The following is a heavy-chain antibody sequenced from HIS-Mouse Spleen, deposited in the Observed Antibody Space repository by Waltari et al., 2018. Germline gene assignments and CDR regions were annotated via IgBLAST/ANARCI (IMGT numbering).Heavy chain of an antibody. Sequence: QLQLQESGPGLVKPSETLSLTCTVSGGSISSSSYYWGWIRQPPGKGLEWIGSIYYSGGTYYNPSLKSRVTISVDTSKNQFSLKLSSVTAADTPVYYCAREIPYSSSWYDWYFDLWGRGTLVTVSS. CDR3: AREIPYSSSWYDWYFDL. CDR1: GGSISSSSYY. CDR2: IYYSGGT. J-gene: IGHJ2*01. D-gene: IGHD6-13*01. V-gene: IGHV4-39*07.